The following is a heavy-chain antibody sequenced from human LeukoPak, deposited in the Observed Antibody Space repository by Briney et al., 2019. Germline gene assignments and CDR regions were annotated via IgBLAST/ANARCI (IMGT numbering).Heavy chain of an antibody. CDR3: ARGTRYSSSWYDY. CDR2: ISSSGSTI. V-gene: IGHV3-48*03. D-gene: IGHD6-13*01. Sequence: GGSLRLSCAASGFTFSSYEMNWVRQAPGKGLEWGSYISSSGSTIYYADSVKGRFTISRDNAKNSLYLQMNSLRAEDTAVYYCARGTRYSSSWYDYWGQGTLVTVSS. CDR1: GFTFSSYE. J-gene: IGHJ4*02.